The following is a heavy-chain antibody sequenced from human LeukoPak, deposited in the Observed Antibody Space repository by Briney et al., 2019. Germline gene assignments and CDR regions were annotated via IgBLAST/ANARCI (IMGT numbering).Heavy chain of an antibody. D-gene: IGHD3-3*01. Sequence: GGSLRLSCAASGFTFSSYWMSWVRQAPGKGLEWVANIKQDGSEKYYVDSVKGRFTISRDNAKNSLYLQMNSLRAEDTAVYYCARDPYDFWSGYYRDAGDYWGQGTLVTVSS. V-gene: IGHV3-7*01. CDR2: IKQDGSEK. J-gene: IGHJ4*02. CDR3: ARDPYDFWSGYYRDAGDY. CDR1: GFTFSSYW.